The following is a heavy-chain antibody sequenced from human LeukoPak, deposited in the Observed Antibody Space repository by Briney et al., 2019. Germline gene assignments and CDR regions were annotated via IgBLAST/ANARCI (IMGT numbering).Heavy chain of an antibody. Sequence: ASVKVSCKASGYTFAIYDVTWVRQAPGQGLEWMGWISAYNGNTNYAQNLQGRISMTTDTSSSTAYMELRSLRSDDTAVYYCAGAPRALNWFDPWGQGTLVTVSS. V-gene: IGHV1-18*01. CDR1: GYTFAIYD. CDR2: ISAYNGNT. CDR3: AGAPRALNWFDP. J-gene: IGHJ5*02.